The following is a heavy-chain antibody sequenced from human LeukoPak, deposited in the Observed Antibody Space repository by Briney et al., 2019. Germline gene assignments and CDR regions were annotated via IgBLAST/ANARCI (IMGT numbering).Heavy chain of an antibody. CDR1: GGSFSGYY. Sequence: PSETLSPTCAVYGGSFSGYYWSWIRPPPGRGLEWIGEINHSGSTNYNPSLKSRVTISVDTSKNPFSLKLSSVTAADTAVYYCARGDRHYYYYMDVWGKGTTVTVSS. V-gene: IGHV4-34*01. CDR2: INHSGST. J-gene: IGHJ6*03. CDR3: ARGDRHYYYYMDV.